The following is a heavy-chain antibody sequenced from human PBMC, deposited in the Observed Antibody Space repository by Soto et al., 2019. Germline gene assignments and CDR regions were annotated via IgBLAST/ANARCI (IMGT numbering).Heavy chain of an antibody. J-gene: IGHJ5*02. V-gene: IGHV5-51*01. CDR1: GNSFNNW. D-gene: IGHD2-2*03. Sequence: PGESLKISCKGLGNSFNNWIGWVRQMPGKGLEWVGIIYPGDSDTRYSPSFQGQVTISRDNSKNTLYLQVDSLRAEDTAVYYCARAMDIAMTSKDNWFGPWGQGTLVTVSS. CDR3: ARAMDIAMTSKDNWFGP. CDR2: IYPGDSDT.